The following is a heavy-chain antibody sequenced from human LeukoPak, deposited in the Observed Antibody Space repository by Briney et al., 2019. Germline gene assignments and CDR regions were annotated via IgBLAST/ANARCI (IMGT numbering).Heavy chain of an antibody. CDR1: GGTFSSYA. V-gene: IGHV1-69*05. Sequence: ASVKVSCKASGGTFSSYAISWVRQAPGQGLEWMGGIIPIFGTANYAQKFQGRVTITTDESTSTAYMGLSSLRSEDTAVYYCARDPGPEDAFDIWGQGTMVTVSS. CDR3: ARDPGPEDAFDI. J-gene: IGHJ3*02. CDR2: IIPIFGTA.